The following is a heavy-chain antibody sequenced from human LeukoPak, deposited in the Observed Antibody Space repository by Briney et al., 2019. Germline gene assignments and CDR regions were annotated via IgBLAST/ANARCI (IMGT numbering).Heavy chain of an antibody. CDR1: GYIFTNYA. CDR3: ARAVSVTTPYFDY. J-gene: IGHJ4*02. Sequence: ASVKLSCKASGYIFTNYAIHWVRQAPGQGLEWMGWINPYNGNTNYAQKFQGRVTMTTVTSTSTAYMEVTNLRSDDTAVYYCARAVSVTTPYFDYWGQGSLVTVSS. V-gene: IGHV1-18*01. CDR2: INPYNGNT. D-gene: IGHD4-17*01.